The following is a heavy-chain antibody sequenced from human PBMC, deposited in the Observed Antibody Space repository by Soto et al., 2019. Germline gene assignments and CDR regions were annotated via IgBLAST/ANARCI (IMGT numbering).Heavy chain of an antibody. J-gene: IGHJ6*03. D-gene: IGHD3-10*01. V-gene: IGHV2-5*02. CDR2: IYWDDDK. CDR1: GFSLSTSGVG. Sequence: QITLKESGPTLVKPTQTLTLTCTFSGFSLSTSGVGVGWIRQPPGKALEWLALIYWDDDKRYSPSLKSRLTLPKDTPKSLVVVTLTNRSPVDPATDTCAHSREYYGAGRRGPGGRIWGGYYMDVWGKGTTVTVSS. CDR3: AHSREYYGAGRRGPGGRIWGGYYMDV.